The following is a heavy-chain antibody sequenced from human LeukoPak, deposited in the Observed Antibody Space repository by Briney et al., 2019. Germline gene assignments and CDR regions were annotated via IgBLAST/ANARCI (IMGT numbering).Heavy chain of an antibody. CDR1: GFTFSSYA. CDR3: ARGLRGYSYGAESFDY. CDR2: ISYDGSNK. V-gene: IGHV3-30-3*01. J-gene: IGHJ4*02. D-gene: IGHD5-18*01. Sequence: GRSLRLSCAASGFTFSSYAMHWVRQAPGKGLEWVAVISYDGSNKYYADSVKGRFTISRDNSKNTLYLQMNSLRAEDTAVYYCARGLRGYSYGAESFDYWGQGTLVTVSS.